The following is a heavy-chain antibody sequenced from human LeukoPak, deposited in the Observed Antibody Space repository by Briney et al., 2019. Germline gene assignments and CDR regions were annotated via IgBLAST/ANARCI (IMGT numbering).Heavy chain of an antibody. CDR2: TSAYNGNT. J-gene: IGHJ4*02. D-gene: IGHD2-15*01. V-gene: IGHV1-18*01. CDR1: GYTFTNYG. Sequence: ASVKVSWKTSGYTFTNYGISWVRQAPGQGLEWMGWTSAYNGNTNYAQKLWGRVTLIIDRSTSTVYMELRSLRSDDTAVYYCARDATDAAFTPMNDYWGQGTLVTVSS. CDR3: ARDATDAAFTPMNDY.